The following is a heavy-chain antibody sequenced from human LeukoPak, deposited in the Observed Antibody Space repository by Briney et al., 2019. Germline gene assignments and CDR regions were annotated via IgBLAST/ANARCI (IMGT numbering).Heavy chain of an antibody. CDR1: GGSFSGYY. J-gene: IGHJ5*02. D-gene: IGHD3-16*01. Sequence: PSETLSLTCAVYGGSFSGYYWSWIRQPPGKGLEWIGEINHSGSTNYNPSLKSRVTISVDTSKNQFSLKLSSVTAADTAVYYCARDSFGVGGADNWFDPWGQGTLVTVSS. CDR3: ARDSFGVGGADNWFDP. CDR2: INHSGST. V-gene: IGHV4-34*01.